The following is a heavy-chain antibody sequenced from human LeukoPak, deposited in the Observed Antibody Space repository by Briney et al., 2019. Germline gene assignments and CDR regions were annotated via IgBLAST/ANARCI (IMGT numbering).Heavy chain of an antibody. CDR2: ISSSGSTI. CDR1: GFTFSDYY. V-gene: IGHV3-11*01. J-gene: IGHJ4*02. Sequence: VTPGGSLRLSCAASGFTFSDYYMRWIRQAPGKGLEWVSYISSSGSTIYYADSVKGRFTIPRDNAKNSLYLQMNSLRAEDTAVYYCARTPTHPHFDSWGQGTLVTVSS. D-gene: IGHD2-15*01. CDR3: ARTPTHPHFDS.